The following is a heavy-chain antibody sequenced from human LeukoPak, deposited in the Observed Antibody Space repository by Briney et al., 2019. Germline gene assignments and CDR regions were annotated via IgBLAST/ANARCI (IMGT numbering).Heavy chain of an antibody. D-gene: IGHD3-22*01. J-gene: IGHJ4*02. V-gene: IGHV1-46*01. CDR3: ARDPAPYYYDSSGYLDY. Sequence: GASVKVSCKAFGYTFTSNYMHWVRQAPGQGPEWMGVISPSGGSTTYAQKFQGRVTLTRDMSTSTDYLELSSLRSEDTAVYYCARDPAPYYYDSSGYLDYWGQGTLVTVSS. CDR2: ISPSGGST. CDR1: GYTFTSNY.